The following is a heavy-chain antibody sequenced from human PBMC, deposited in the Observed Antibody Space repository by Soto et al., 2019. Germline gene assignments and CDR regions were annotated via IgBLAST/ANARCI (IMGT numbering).Heavy chain of an antibody. CDR3: ARGIVVVPAAWGSYYMDV. Sequence: ASVKVSCKASGYTFTSYDINWVRQATGQGLEWMGWMNPSSGNTGYAQKFQGRVTMTRNTSISTAYMELSSLRSEDTAVYYCARGIVVVPAAWGSYYMDVWGKGTTVTV. D-gene: IGHD2-2*01. CDR1: GYTFTSYD. V-gene: IGHV1-8*01. CDR2: MNPSSGNT. J-gene: IGHJ6*03.